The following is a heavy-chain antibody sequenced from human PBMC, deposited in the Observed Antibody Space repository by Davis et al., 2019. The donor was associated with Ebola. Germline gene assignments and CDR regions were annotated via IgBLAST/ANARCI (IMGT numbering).Heavy chain of an antibody. CDR1: GGSIISSSSY. CDR2: IYYSGIT. Sequence: MPSETLSLTCTVSGGSIISSSSYWGWIRQPPRKGLEWIGSIYYSGITYYNPSLKSRVTISVDTSKNQFSLKLRSVIAAYTALYYCARQGWSGYSLRHWLDPWGRGTLVTVSS. D-gene: IGHD3-3*01. J-gene: IGHJ5*02. V-gene: IGHV4-39*01. CDR3: ARQGWSGYSLRHWLDP.